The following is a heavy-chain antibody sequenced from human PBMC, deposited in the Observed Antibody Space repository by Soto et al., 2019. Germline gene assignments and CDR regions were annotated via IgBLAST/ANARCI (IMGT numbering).Heavy chain of an antibody. CDR3: ARDPPEYYDILTGYYDDY. D-gene: IGHD3-9*01. J-gene: IGHJ4*02. V-gene: IGHV3-30-3*01. CDR2: ISYDGSNK. CDR1: GFTFSSYA. Sequence: GGSLRLSCAASGFTFSSYAMHWVRQAPGKGLEWVAVISYDGSNKYYADSVKGRFTISRDNSKNTLYLQMNSLRAEDTAVYYCARDPPEYYDILTGYYDDYWGQGTLVTVSS.